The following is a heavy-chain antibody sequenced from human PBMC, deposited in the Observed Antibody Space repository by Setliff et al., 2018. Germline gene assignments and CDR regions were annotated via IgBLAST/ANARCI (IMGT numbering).Heavy chain of an antibody. J-gene: IGHJ6*03. CDR2: INTNTGNP. Sequence: ASVKVSCKASGYTFTGYAINWVRQAPGQGLEYLGWINTNTGNPTYVQGFTGRFVFSLDTSVSTAYLRISSLKAEDTAVYYCARGVYEYSYGYRGHYYYYMDVWGKGATVTVSS. D-gene: IGHD3-16*01. V-gene: IGHV7-4-1*02. CDR3: ARGVYEYSYGYRGHYYYYMDV. CDR1: GYTFTGYA.